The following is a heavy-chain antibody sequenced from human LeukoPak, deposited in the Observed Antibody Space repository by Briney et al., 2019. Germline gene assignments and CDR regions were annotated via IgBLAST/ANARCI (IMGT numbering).Heavy chain of an antibody. Sequence: ASVKVSCKASGYTFTGYYIHWVRQAPGQGLEWMGLINPNSGGTNYAQKFQGRVTMTRYTSISTDYMELSRLRSDDTAVYYCARSSGSYRKQYFDYWGQGTLVTVSS. V-gene: IGHV1-2*02. CDR2: INPNSGGT. D-gene: IGHD1-26*01. CDR1: GYTFTGYY. J-gene: IGHJ4*02. CDR3: ARSSGSYRKQYFDY.